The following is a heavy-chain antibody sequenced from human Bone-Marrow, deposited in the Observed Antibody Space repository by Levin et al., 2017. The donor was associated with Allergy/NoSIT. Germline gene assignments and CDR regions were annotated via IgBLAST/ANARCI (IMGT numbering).Heavy chain of an antibody. CDR2: FDPEDGET. CDR1: GYTLTELS. J-gene: IGHJ3*02. CDR3: ATGTHVLLWFGARSAFDI. V-gene: IGHV1-24*01. D-gene: IGHD3-10*01. Sequence: VASVKVSCKVSGYTLTELSMHWVRQAPGKGLEWMGGFDPEDGETIYAQKFQGRVTMTEDTSTDTAYMELSSLRSEDTAVYYCATGTHVLLWFGARSAFDIWGQGTMVTVSS.